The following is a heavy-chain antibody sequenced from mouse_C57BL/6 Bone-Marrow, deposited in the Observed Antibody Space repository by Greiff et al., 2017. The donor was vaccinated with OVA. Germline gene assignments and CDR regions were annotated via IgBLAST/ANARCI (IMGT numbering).Heavy chain of an antibody. J-gene: IGHJ1*03. V-gene: IGHV1-64*01. D-gene: IGHD1-1*01. CDR1: GYTFTSYW. CDR3: ARRLRFWYLDV. Sequence: QVQLQQPGAELVKPGASVKLSCKASGYTFTSYWMHWVKQRPGQGLEWIGMIHPNSGSTNYNEKFKSKATLTVDKSSSTAYMQLSSLTSEDSAVYYCARRLRFWYLDVWGTGTTVTVSS. CDR2: IHPNSGST.